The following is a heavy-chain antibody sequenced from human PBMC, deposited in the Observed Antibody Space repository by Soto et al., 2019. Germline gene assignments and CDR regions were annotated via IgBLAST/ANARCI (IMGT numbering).Heavy chain of an antibody. J-gene: IGHJ4*02. CDR2: INGRSNYK. D-gene: IGHD1-26*01. V-gene: IGHV3-21*02. CDR1: GFSFSTYN. Sequence: EVQVVESGGGLVKPGGSLRLSCATSGFSFSTYNMNWVRQAPGKGLAWVSSINGRSNYKYYTDSVKGRFAISRDNPKNSLDLQMDSLRVEDTAVYYCVREDGLVGSNSAFDYWGQGTLVTVSS. CDR3: VREDGLVGSNSAFDY.